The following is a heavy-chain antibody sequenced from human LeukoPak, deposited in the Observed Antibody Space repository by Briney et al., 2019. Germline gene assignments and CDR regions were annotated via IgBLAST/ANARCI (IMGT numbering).Heavy chain of an antibody. D-gene: IGHD2-8*01. CDR2: INHSGST. CDR1: GGSFSSYY. V-gene: IGHV4-34*01. CDR3: ARGSGYCTNGVCSLYYFDY. J-gene: IGHJ4*02. Sequence: SETLSLTCAVYGGSFSSYYWSWIRQPPGKGLEWIGEINHSGSTNYNPSLQSRVTISVDTSKNQFSLKLSSVTAADTAVYYCARGSGYCTNGVCSLYYFDYWGQGTLVTVSS.